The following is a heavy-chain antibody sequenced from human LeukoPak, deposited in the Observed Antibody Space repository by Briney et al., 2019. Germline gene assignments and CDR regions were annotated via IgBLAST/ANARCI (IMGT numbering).Heavy chain of an antibody. Sequence: PSETLSLTCTVSGGSISSYYWSWIRQPPGKGLEWIGYIYYSGSTNYNPSLKSRVTISVDTSKNQFSLKLSSVTAADTAMYYCARSLTVRYFDYWGQGTLVTVSS. J-gene: IGHJ4*02. CDR2: IYYSGST. CDR1: GGSISSYY. CDR3: ARSLTVRYFDY. V-gene: IGHV4-59*01. D-gene: IGHD4-17*01.